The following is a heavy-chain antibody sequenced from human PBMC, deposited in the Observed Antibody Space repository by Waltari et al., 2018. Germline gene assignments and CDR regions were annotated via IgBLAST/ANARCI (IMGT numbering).Heavy chain of an antibody. CDR3: ARDRQSGGFRYDY. Sequence: QVQLVESGGGVVQPGRSLRLSCAASGFTFSTYALHWVRQAPGKGLDGVAVILHDGSNKYYADSVKGRFTISRDNSKNTLYLQMNSLRAEDTATYFCARDRQSGGFRYDYWGQGTLVTVSS. CDR2: ILHDGSNK. J-gene: IGHJ4*02. D-gene: IGHD1-1*01. V-gene: IGHV3-30*01. CDR1: GFTFSTYA.